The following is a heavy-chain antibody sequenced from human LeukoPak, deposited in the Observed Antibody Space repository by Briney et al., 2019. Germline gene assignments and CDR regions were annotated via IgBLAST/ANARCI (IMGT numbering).Heavy chain of an antibody. Sequence: PGGSLRLSCAASGFTFSSHWMHWVRQAPGKGLVWVSRFKTDGTLTNYAKTVKGRFTISRDKAKNTLYLQMNSRIGEETAVYYCAKGLTRSAAFDIWGQGTMATVSS. V-gene: IGHV3-74*01. D-gene: IGHD2-15*01. CDR3: AKGLTRSAAFDI. CDR2: FKTDGTLT. CDR1: GFTFSSHW. J-gene: IGHJ3*02.